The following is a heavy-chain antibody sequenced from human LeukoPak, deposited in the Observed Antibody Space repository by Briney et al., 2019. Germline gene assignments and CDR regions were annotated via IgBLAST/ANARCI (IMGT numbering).Heavy chain of an antibody. CDR3: ARTRNYVANFDY. CDR2: INPNSGGT. CDR1: GYTFAGYY. Sequence: ASVKVSCKASGYTFAGYYMHWVRRAPGQGLEWMGRINPNSGGTNYAQKFQGRVTMTRDTSISTAYMELSRLRSDDTAVYYCARTRNYVANFDYWGQGTLVTVSS. J-gene: IGHJ4*02. D-gene: IGHD1-7*01. V-gene: IGHV1-2*06.